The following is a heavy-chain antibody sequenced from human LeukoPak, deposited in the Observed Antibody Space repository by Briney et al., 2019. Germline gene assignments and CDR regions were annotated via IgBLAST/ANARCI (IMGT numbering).Heavy chain of an antibody. J-gene: IGHJ4*02. CDR1: GGSISSSSYY. CDR2: IYYSGST. CDR3: ARTQSQSGSYRYYFGY. V-gene: IGHV4-39*07. D-gene: IGHD1-26*01. Sequence: SETLSLTCTVSGGSISSSSYYWGWIRQPPGKGLEWIGSIYYSGSTYYNPSLKSRVTMSVDPSKNQFSLKLNSVTAADTAVYYCARTQSQSGSYRYYFGYWGQGTLVTVSS.